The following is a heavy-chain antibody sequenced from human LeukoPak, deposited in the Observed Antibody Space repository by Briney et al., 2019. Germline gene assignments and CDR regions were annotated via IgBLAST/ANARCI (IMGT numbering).Heavy chain of an antibody. V-gene: IGHV4-59*01. D-gene: IGHD1-26*01. Sequence: SETLSLTCTVSGGSISSYYWSWIRQPPGKGLEWIGYIYYSGSTNYNPSLKSRVPISVDTSKNQFSLKLSSETAADTAVYYCAREVPSYSGSYYPYYYYYMDVWGKGTTVTVSS. CDR2: IYYSGST. CDR3: AREVPSYSGSYYPYYYYYMDV. J-gene: IGHJ6*03. CDR1: GGSISSYY.